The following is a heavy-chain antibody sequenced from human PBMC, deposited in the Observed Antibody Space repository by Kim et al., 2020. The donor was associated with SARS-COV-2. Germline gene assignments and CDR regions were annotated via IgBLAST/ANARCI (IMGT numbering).Heavy chain of an antibody. D-gene: IGHD6-6*01. V-gene: IGHV3-30*01. J-gene: IGHJ5*02. Sequence: YADSVKGRFTISRDNSKNTLYLQMNSLRAEDTAVYYCARDRLAARGWFDPWGQGTLVTVSS. CDR3: ARDRLAARGWFDP.